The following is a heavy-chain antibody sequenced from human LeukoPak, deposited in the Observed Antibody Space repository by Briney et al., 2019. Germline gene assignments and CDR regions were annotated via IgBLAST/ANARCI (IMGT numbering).Heavy chain of an antibody. Sequence: GASVKVSCKASGNTLTDSYMHWVRQAPGQGLEWMGWINTDSGVTDYAQKFQGRVTMTRDTSITTVYMELSGLGSDDSALYYCAREVAVSSTKRFDYWGQGTLVTVSS. CDR1: GNTLTDSY. J-gene: IGHJ4*02. D-gene: IGHD5/OR15-5a*01. CDR2: INTDSGVT. V-gene: IGHV1-2*02. CDR3: AREVAVSSTKRFDY.